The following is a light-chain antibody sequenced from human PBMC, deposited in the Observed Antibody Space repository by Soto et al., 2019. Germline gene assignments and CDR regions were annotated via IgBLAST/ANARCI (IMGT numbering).Light chain of an antibody. J-gene: IGKJ2*01. CDR2: GAS. V-gene: IGKV3-15*01. CDR1: QSVGSN. CDR3: QQYNNRPPET. Sequence: EIVMTQSPATLSVSPGERATLSCRASQSVGSNLAWYQQKRGQAPRLLIYGASTRATGIPARFSGSGSGTELTLTISSLQSEDFAIYYCQQYNNRPPETFGQGTNLE.